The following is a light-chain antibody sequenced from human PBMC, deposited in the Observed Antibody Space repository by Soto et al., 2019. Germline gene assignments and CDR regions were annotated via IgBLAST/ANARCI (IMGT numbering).Light chain of an antibody. CDR1: QSVSNN. CDR3: QHYNTWPLT. V-gene: IGKV3D-15*01. J-gene: IGKJ4*01. Sequence: EVGLTLSPGALSLSPGERATLSCRASQSVSNNYLAWYQQKPGQAPRLLIYGASNRATGIPDRFSGSGSGTEFTLTISSLQSEDFAVYYCQHYNTWPLTFGGGTKVDI. CDR2: GAS.